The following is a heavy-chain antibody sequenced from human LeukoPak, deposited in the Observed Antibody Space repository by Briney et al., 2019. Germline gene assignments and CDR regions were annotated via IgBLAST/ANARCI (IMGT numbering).Heavy chain of an antibody. CDR3: AKDRCSSTSCYYFDY. CDR2: ISYDGSNK. CDR1: GFTFSSYG. Sequence: PGGSLRLSCAAFGFTFSSYGMHWVRQAPGKGLEWVAVISYDGSNKYYADSVKGRFTISRDNSKNTLYLQMNSLRAEDTAVYYCAKDRCSSTSCYYFDYWGQGTLVTVSS. J-gene: IGHJ4*02. D-gene: IGHD2-2*01. V-gene: IGHV3-30*18.